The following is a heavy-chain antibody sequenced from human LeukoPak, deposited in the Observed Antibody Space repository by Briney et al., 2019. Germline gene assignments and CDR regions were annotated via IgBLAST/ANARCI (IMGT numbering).Heavy chain of an antibody. Sequence: SVKVSCKASGFTFTSSAMQWVRQARGQRLEWIGWIVVGSGNTNYAQKFQERVTITRDMSTSRAYMELSSLRSEDTAVYYCAAVQVGANYYFDSWGQGTLVTVSS. CDR2: IVVGSGNT. CDR3: AAVQVGANYYFDS. CDR1: GFTFTSSA. D-gene: IGHD1-26*01. J-gene: IGHJ4*02. V-gene: IGHV1-58*02.